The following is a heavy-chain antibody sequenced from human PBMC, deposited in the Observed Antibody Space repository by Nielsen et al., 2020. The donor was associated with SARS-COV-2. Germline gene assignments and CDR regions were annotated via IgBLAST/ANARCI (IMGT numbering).Heavy chain of an antibody. D-gene: IGHD3-10*01. V-gene: IGHV3-23*01. CDR1: GFTLSPYA. Sequence: GESLKISCAASGFTLSPYAVSWVRQTPGKGLEWVSAITGTRGVTYYADSVKGRFTISRDNSQNTVYLQMNSLRAEDTAIYYCAKEVSFGELLTLDYWGQGALVTVSS. CDR2: ITGTRGVT. CDR3: AKEVSFGELLTLDY. J-gene: IGHJ4*02.